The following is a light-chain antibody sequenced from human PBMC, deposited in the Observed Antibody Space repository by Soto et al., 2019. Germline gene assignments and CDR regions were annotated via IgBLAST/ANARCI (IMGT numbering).Light chain of an antibody. CDR3: MQALQTPYT. V-gene: IGKV2-28*01. J-gene: IGKJ2*01. Sequence: IVVTQSPLSLPVTPGEPASISCRSSQSLLESNGYKYLDWYLQKPGQSPQLLIYWGSNRASGVPDRFSGSGSGTDFTLKISRVEAEDVGVYFCMQALQTPYTFGQGTKLEI. CDR1: QSLLESNGYKY. CDR2: WGS.